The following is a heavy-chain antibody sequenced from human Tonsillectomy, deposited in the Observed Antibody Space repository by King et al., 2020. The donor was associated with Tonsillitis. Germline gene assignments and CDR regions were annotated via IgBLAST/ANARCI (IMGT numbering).Heavy chain of an antibody. V-gene: IGHV3-9*01. Sequence: VQLVESGGGLVQPGRSLRLSCAASGFTFDDYAMHWVRQAPGKGLEWVSGISWNSGTIGYADSVQGRFTISRDNAKNSLYLQMNSLRAEDTALYYYAKDKGLTTVTTNGFDYWGQGTLVTVSS. CDR2: ISWNSGTI. CDR3: AKDKGLTTVTTNGFDY. D-gene: IGHD4-17*01. CDR1: GFTFDDYA. J-gene: IGHJ4*02.